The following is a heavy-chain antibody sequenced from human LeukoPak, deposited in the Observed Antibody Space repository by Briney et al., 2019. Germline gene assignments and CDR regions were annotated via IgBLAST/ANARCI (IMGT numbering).Heavy chain of an antibody. D-gene: IGHD2/OR15-2a*01. V-gene: IGHV3-30*02. CDR3: ARDVFSWNAFEI. J-gene: IGHJ3*02. CDR2: IRFDGSNK. CDR1: GFTFSSYG. Sequence: QTGGSLRLSCAASGFTFSSYGMHWVRQTPGKGLEWVAFIRFDGSNKYYADSVKGRFTISRDDAKNLLYLQMKSLRAEDSAVYYCARDVFSWNAFEIWGQGAMVTVSS.